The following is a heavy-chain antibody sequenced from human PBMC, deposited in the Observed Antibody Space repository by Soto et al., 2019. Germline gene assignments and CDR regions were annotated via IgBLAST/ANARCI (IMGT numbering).Heavy chain of an antibody. CDR3: ASTKYDSSAYYYWYLGL. CDR1: GDSLRGQS. D-gene: IGHD3-22*01. CDR2: LDQSGGT. J-gene: IGHJ2*01. V-gene: IGHV4-34*01. Sequence: QVQLQQWGAGLLKASETLSLTCAVVGDSLRGQSWNWIRQSPGKGLEWIGELDQSGGTNYNPSLKSRAIISDDTSKNQFSLTLTSVTAADTAVYYCASTKYDSSAYYYWYLGLWGRGTLVTVSS.